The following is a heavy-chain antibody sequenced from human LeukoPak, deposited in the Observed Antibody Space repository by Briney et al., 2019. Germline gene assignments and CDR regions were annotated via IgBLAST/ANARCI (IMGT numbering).Heavy chain of an antibody. CDR3: ARVYYYDSSGYLFDY. CDR1: GGTFSSYA. J-gene: IGHJ4*02. CDR2: IIPIFGTA. D-gene: IGHD3-22*01. V-gene: IGHV1-69*13. Sequence: AVKVSCKASGGTFSSYAISWVRQAPGQGLEWMGGIIPIFGTANYAQKFQGRVTITADESTSTAYMELSSLRSEDTAVYYCARVYYYDSSGYLFDYWGQGTLVTVSS.